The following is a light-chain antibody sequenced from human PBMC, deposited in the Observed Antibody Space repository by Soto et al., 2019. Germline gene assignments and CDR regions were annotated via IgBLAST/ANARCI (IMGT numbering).Light chain of an antibody. CDR1: QTISSY. CDR3: QQYDSYSRWT. J-gene: IGKJ1*01. CDR2: KAS. V-gene: IGKV1-5*03. Sequence: DIQMTQSPSTLSASVGDRVTITCRASQTISSYLAWYQQKPGRAPKLLIYKASTLESGVPSRFSGSGSGTEFTLTISSLLPDDFATYYCQQYDSYSRWTFGQGTKVEIK.